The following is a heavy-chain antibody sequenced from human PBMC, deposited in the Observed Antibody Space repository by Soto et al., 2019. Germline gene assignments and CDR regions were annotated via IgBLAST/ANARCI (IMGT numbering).Heavy chain of an antibody. CDR3: AREGPSGPNFDY. V-gene: IGHV1-3*01. Sequence: QVQLVQSGAEVKKPGASVKVSCKASGYTFTSYAMHWVRQAPGQRLEWMGWINAGNDNTKYSQKFQGRVTITRDTSASTAYMELSSLRSEDTAVYYCAREGPSGPNFDYWGQGTLVTVSS. CDR1: GYTFTSYA. CDR2: INAGNDNT. D-gene: IGHD2-15*01. J-gene: IGHJ4*02.